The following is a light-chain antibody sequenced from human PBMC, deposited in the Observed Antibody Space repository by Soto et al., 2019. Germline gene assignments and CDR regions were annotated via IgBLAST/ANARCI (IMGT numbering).Light chain of an antibody. CDR2: KAS. CDR1: QSISSW. J-gene: IGKJ4*01. CDR3: QQYNSYPS. V-gene: IGKV1-5*03. Sequence: DIQMTQSPSTISASVGDRVNSTCRASQSISSWLAWYQQKPGKAPKLLIYKASSLESGVPSRFSGSGSGTEFTLTIISLQPDDFATYYCQQYNSYPSFGGGTKVEIK.